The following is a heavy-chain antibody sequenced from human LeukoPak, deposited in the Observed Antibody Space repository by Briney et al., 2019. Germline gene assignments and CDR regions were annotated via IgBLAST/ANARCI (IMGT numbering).Heavy chain of an antibody. CDR2: ISGSGGSA. CDR3: AKDRWELDS. CDR1: GFTFGRYA. J-gene: IGHJ4*02. V-gene: IGHV3-23*01. D-gene: IGHD4-23*01. Sequence: GGSLRLSCAASGFTFGRYAMSWVRQAPGKGLEWISAISGSGGSAYYADSVKGRFTISRDNSKNTLYLQMNSLRAEDTAVYYCAKDRWELDSWGQGTLVTVSS.